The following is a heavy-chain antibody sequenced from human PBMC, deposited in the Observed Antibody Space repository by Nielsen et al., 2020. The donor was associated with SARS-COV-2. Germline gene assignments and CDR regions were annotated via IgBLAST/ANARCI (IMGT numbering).Heavy chain of an antibody. D-gene: IGHD6-6*01. CDR3: ARVQQLVPGSYYYYGMDV. CDR1: GFTFSDYY. V-gene: IGHV3-11*05. CDR2: ISSSSSYT. Sequence: GGSLRLSCAASGFTFSDYYMSWIRQAPGKGLEWVSYISSSSSYTNYADSVKGRFTISRDNAKNSLYLQMNSLRAEDTALYHCARVQQLVPGSYYYYGMDVWGQGTTVTVSS. J-gene: IGHJ6*02.